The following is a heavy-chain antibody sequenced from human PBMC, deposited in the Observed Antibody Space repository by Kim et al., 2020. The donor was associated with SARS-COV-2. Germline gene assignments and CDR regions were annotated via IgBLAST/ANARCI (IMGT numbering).Heavy chain of an antibody. D-gene: IGHD1-1*01. CDR1: GFLLSTSGVG. V-gene: IGHV2-5*02. Sequence: SGPTLVNPTQTLTLTCTFSGFLLSTSGVGVGWIRQPPGKALEWLALIYWDDDKRYSPSLKSRLTITKDTSKNQVVLTMTNMDPVDTATYYCAHRGYTFTTFDYWGQGTLVTVSS. J-gene: IGHJ4*02. CDR3: AHRGYTFTTFDY. CDR2: IYWDDDK.